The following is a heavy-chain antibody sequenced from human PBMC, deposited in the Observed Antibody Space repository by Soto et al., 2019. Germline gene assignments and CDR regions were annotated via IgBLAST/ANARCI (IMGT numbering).Heavy chain of an antibody. D-gene: IGHD2-15*01. CDR2: ISAYNGNT. J-gene: IGHJ3*02. CDR1: GYTFTSYG. Sequence: ASVKVSCKASGYTFTSYGISWVRQAPGQGLEWMGWISAYNGNTNYAQKLQGRVTMTTDTSTSTAYMELRSLRSDDTAVYYCAGTRFCSGGSCANVDVFDICGQGTMVTGSS. CDR3: AGTRFCSGGSCANVDVFDI. V-gene: IGHV1-18*01.